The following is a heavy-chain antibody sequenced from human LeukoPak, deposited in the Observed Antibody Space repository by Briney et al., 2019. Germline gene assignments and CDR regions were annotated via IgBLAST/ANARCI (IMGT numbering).Heavy chain of an antibody. V-gene: IGHV4-59*01. J-gene: IGHJ4*02. Sequence: SETLSLTCTVSGGSISSYYWSWIRQPPGKGLEWIGYIYYSGSTNYNPSLKSRVTISVDTSKNQFSLKLSSVTAADTAVYYCARGVRGSSTTPAKISHFDYWGQGTLVTVSS. CDR2: IYYSGST. CDR1: GGSISSYY. D-gene: IGHD2-2*01. CDR3: ARGVRGSSTTPAKISHFDY.